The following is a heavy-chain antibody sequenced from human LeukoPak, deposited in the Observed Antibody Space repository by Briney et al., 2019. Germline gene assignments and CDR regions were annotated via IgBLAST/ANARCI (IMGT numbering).Heavy chain of an antibody. D-gene: IGHD4-23*01. CDR2: IIPIFGTA. Sequence: SVKVSCKASGGTFSSYTISWVRQAPGQGLEWMGGIIPIFGTANYAQKFQGRVTITADESTSTAYKELSSLRSEDTAVYYCARVTLPLNWFDPWGQGTLVTVSS. CDR1: GGTFSSYT. J-gene: IGHJ5*02. V-gene: IGHV1-69*13. CDR3: ARVTLPLNWFDP.